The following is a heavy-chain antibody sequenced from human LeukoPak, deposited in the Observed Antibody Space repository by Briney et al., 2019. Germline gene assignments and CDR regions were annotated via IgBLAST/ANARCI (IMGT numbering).Heavy chain of an antibody. CDR2: MNPNSDNT. D-gene: IGHD3-22*01. CDR1: GYTFTSYD. Sequence: ASVKVSCKASGYTFTSYDINWVRQATGQGLEWMGWMNPNSDNTGYAQKFQGRVTMTRNTSISTAYMELSSLRSEDTAVYYCARGRRISSGYLPFDYWGQGTLVTVSS. J-gene: IGHJ4*02. CDR3: ARGRRISSGYLPFDY. V-gene: IGHV1-8*01.